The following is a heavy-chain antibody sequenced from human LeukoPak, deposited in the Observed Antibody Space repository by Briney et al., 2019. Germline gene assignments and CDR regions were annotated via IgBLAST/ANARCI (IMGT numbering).Heavy chain of an antibody. J-gene: IGHJ2*01. D-gene: IGHD4-11*01. CDR1: GGFISNNNYY. CDR3: AKLTVSFHWYFDL. Sequence: PSETLSLTCTVSGGFISNNNYYWGWIRQPPGKGLEWIGYIYYSGSTYYSPSLKSRVTISVDTSNNRFSLKLSSVTAADTAVYYCAKLTVSFHWYFDLWGRGTLVTVSS. CDR2: IYYSGST. V-gene: IGHV4-39*01.